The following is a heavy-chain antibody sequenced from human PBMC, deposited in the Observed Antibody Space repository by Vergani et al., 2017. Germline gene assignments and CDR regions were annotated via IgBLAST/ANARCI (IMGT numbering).Heavy chain of an antibody. V-gene: IGHV3-30-3*01. CDR3: ARTTGAPYTNYYYYYMYV. J-gene: IGHJ6*03. CDR1: GFTFSSYA. Sequence: QVQLVESGGGVVQPGGSLRLSCAASGFTFSSYAMHWVRQAPGKGLEWVAVISYDGSNKYYADSVKGRFTISRDNSKNTLYLQMNSLRAEDTAVYYCARTTGAPYTNYYYYYMYVWGKGTTVTVSS. CDR2: ISYDGSNK. D-gene: IGHD1-1*01.